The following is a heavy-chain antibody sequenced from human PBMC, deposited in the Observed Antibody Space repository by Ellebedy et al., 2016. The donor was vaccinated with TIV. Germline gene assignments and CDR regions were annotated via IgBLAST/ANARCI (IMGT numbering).Heavy chain of an antibody. Sequence: GESLKISXAASGFTFSSYSMNWVRQAPGKGLEWVSYISSSSSTIYYADSVKGRFTISRDNAKNSLYLQMNSLRAEDTAVYYCARAGFVVVTALDYWGQGTLVTVSS. CDR2: ISSSSSTI. CDR3: ARAGFVVVTALDY. J-gene: IGHJ4*02. D-gene: IGHD2-21*02. V-gene: IGHV3-48*04. CDR1: GFTFSSYS.